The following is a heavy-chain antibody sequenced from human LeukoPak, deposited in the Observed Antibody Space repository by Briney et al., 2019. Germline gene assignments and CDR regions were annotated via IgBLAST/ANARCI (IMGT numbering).Heavy chain of an antibody. D-gene: IGHD3-22*01. V-gene: IGHV4-61*02. J-gene: IGHJ4*02. CDR3: ARSALTMIVDY. CDR1: GGSISSGSYY. CDR2: IYTSGST. Sequence: PSETLSLTCTVSGGSISSGSYYWSWIRQPAGKGLGWIGRIYTSGSTNYNPSLKSRVTISVDTSKNQFSLKLSSVTAADTAVYYCARSALTMIVDYWGQGTLVTVSS.